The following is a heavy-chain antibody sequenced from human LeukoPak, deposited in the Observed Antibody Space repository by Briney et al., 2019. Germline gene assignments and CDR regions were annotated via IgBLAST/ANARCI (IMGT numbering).Heavy chain of an antibody. J-gene: IGHJ4*02. Sequence: GGSLRLSCAGSGFTFSNFAMSWVRQAPGKGLEWVSAIGSLGGSTYYADSVKGRFTISRDDSKNTLYLQMNSLRAEDTALYYCAKGDRQVVLPLDYWGQGTLVTVSS. CDR1: GFTFSNFA. CDR2: IGSLGGST. D-gene: IGHD3-22*01. V-gene: IGHV3-23*01. CDR3: AKGDRQVVLPLDY.